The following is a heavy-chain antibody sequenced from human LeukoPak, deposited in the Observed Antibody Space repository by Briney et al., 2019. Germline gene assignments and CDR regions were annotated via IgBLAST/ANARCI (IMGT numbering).Heavy chain of an antibody. Sequence: VASVKVSCKASGYTFTSYGISWVRQAPGQGLEWMGWISAYNGNTNYAQKLQGRVTMTTDTSTSTAYMELRSLRSDDTAVYYCARDWLIVVVPAALGGPYYFDYWGQGTLVTVSS. CDR3: ARDWLIVVVPAALGGPYYFDY. CDR1: GYTFTSYG. CDR2: ISAYNGNT. J-gene: IGHJ4*02. D-gene: IGHD2-2*01. V-gene: IGHV1-18*01.